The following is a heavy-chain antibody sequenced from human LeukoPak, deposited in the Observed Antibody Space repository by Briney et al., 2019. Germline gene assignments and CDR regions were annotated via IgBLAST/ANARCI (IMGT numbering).Heavy chain of an antibody. J-gene: IGHJ4*02. CDR3: ARHISRYGPFDF. V-gene: IGHV4-59*08. CDR1: TDSITSYY. D-gene: IGHD5-18*01. Sequence: RTSETLSLTCSVSTDSITSYYWSWIRQPPGKGLEWIGHVYYSRTTSYNPSLKSRVAISLDTPKDQFSLTLSSVTAADTAIYFCARHISRYGPFDFWGRGTLVTVSS. CDR2: VYYSRTT.